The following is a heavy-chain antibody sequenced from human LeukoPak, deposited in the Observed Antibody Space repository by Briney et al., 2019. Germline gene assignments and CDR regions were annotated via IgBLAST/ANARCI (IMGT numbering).Heavy chain of an antibody. CDR2: ILYDGSNK. J-gene: IGHJ4*02. CDR1: GFTVSSNY. CDR3: TRDMQGSRLYLVGSQND. Sequence: GGSLRLSCAASGFTVSSNYMSWVRQAPGKGLEWVAVILYDGSNKYYADSVKGRFTISRDNAMNTLYLQMNSLRAEDSALYYCTRDMQGSRLYLVGSQNDWGQGTLVTVSS. D-gene: IGHD1-26*01. V-gene: IGHV3-30*03.